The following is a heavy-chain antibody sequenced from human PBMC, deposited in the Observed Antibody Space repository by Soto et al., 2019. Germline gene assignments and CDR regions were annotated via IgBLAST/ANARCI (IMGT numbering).Heavy chain of an antibody. V-gene: IGHV1-18*04. CDR3: ARDFSRKTRDMATKEYIFDY. CDR1: GYTFTSYG. D-gene: IGHD5-12*01. CDR2: ISAYNGNT. Sequence: ASVKVSCKASGYTFTSYGISWVRQAPGQGLEWMGWISAYNGNTNYAQKLQGRVTMTTDTSTSTAYMELRSLRSDDTAVYYCARDFSRKTRDMATKEYIFDYWGQGTLVTVSS. J-gene: IGHJ4*02.